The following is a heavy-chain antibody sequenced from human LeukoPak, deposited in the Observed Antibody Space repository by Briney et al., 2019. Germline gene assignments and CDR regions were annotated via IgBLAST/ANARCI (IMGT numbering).Heavy chain of an antibody. Sequence: GGSLRLSCAASGFTFSTYGLHWVRQAPGKGLEWVAFIRYDGNNKYYADSVKGRFTISRDNSKNTLYLQMNSLRAEDTAVYYCAGRIAAAGTPFDYWGQGTLVTVSS. CDR2: IRYDGNNK. CDR3: AGRIAAAGTPFDY. D-gene: IGHD6-13*01. CDR1: GFTFSTYG. V-gene: IGHV3-30*02. J-gene: IGHJ4*02.